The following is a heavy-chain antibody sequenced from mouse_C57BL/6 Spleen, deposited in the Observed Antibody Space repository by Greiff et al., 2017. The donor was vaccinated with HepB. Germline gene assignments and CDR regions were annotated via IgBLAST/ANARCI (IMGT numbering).Heavy chain of an antibody. CDR3: ARDGSQGFDY. Sequence: EVKLMESGGGLVKPGGSLKLSCAASGFTFSSYAMSWVRQTPEKRLEWVATISDGGSYTYYPDNVKGRFTISRDNAKNNLYLQMSHLKSEDTAMYYCARDGSQGFDYWGQGTTLTVSS. J-gene: IGHJ2*01. CDR1: GFTFSSYA. V-gene: IGHV5-4*01. CDR2: ISDGGSYT.